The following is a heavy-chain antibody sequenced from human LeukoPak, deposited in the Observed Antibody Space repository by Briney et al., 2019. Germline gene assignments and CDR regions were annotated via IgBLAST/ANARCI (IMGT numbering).Heavy chain of an antibody. J-gene: IGHJ6*03. D-gene: IGHD2-2*01. Sequence: GGSLRLSCAASGFTFSNYAMNWVRQAPGKGLECVSAVSGSGGSTYYADSVKGRFTISRDNSKDTLYLQMNSLRAEDTAIYYCAKRGPYCTSVSCDQDTYYYYYMDVWGKGTTVTVSS. CDR1: GFTFSNYA. CDR2: VSGSGGST. CDR3: AKRGPYCTSVSCDQDTYYYYYMDV. V-gene: IGHV3-23*01.